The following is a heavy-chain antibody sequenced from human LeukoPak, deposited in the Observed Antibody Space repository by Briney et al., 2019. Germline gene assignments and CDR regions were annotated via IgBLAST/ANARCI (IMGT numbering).Heavy chain of an antibody. CDR3: ARGVSDQN. CDR2: ISHSGTT. Sequence: SETLSLTCAVYGGSFSGYYWSWIRQSPGKGLEWIGEISHSGTTYYNPSLKSRVTISLDTSKNQFFLKLTSMTAADTAVYYCARGVSDQNWGQGTLVTVSS. V-gene: IGHV4-34*01. J-gene: IGHJ4*02. CDR1: GGSFSGYY.